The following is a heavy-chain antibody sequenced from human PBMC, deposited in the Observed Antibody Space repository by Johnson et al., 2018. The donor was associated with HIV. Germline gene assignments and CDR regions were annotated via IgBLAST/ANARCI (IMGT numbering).Heavy chain of an antibody. V-gene: IGHV3-15*01. CDR2: IKSKTDGGTT. D-gene: IGHD1-1*01. J-gene: IGHJ3*02. CDR1: GFTFSNAW. CDR3: ARDAAKLEEDDAFDI. Sequence: VQLVESGGGLVKPGGSLRLSCAASGFTFSNAWMSWVRQAPGMGLQWIGHIKSKTDGGTTDNAAPVKGRFTISRDDSKNTLYLQMNSLRVEDTAVYYCARDAAKLEEDDAFDIWGQGTMVTVSS.